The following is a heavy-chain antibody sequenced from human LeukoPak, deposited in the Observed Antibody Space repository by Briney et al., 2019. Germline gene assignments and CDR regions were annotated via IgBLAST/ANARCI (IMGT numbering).Heavy chain of an antibody. D-gene: IGHD3-3*01. V-gene: IGHV3-23*01. CDR3: ARDRRRFLEWLFLDY. CDR2: ISRSAGST. Sequence: GGSLRLSCAASGFTFSTYAMSWVRQAPGKGLECVSGISRSAGSTYYADSVKGRFTISRDNDKNSLYLQMNSLRAEDTAVYYCARDRRRFLEWLFLDYWGQGTLVTVSS. J-gene: IGHJ4*02. CDR1: GFTFSTYA.